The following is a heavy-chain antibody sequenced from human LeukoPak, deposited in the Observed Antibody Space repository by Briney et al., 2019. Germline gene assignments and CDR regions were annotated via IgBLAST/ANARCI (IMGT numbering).Heavy chain of an antibody. V-gene: IGHV3-33*01. D-gene: IGHD6-19*01. Sequence: PGGSLRLSCAASGFTFSSYGMHWVRQAPGKGLEWVAVIWYDGNNKYYADSVKGRFTISRDNSKNTLYLQMNSLRAEDAAVYYCARVQWLDNYYFDYRGQGTLVTVSS. J-gene: IGHJ4*02. CDR2: IWYDGNNK. CDR1: GFTFSSYG. CDR3: ARVQWLDNYYFDY.